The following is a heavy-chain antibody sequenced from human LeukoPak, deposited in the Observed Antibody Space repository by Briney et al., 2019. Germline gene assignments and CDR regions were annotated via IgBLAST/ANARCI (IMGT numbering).Heavy chain of an antibody. J-gene: IGHJ4*02. V-gene: IGHV4-59*12. CDR1: GGSISSYY. Sequence: SETLSLTCTVSGGSISSYYWSWIRQPPGKGLEWIGYIYYSGSTYYNPSLKSRVTISVDRSKNQFSLKLSSVTAADTAVYYCAREDYGGNTLIDYWGQGTLVTVSS. CDR2: IYYSGST. CDR3: AREDYGGNTLIDY. D-gene: IGHD4-23*01.